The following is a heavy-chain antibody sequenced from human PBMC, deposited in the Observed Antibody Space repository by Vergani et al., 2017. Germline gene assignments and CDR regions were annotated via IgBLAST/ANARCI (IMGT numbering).Heavy chain of an antibody. CDR1: GGSFSGYY. CDR3: AKDFVAVAGDY. Sequence: QVQLQQWGAGLLKPSETLSLTCAVYGGSFSGYYWSWIRQPPGKGLEWIGEINHSGSTNYNPSLKSRVTISVDTSKNQFSLKLSSVTAADTAVYYCAKDFVAVAGDYWGQGTLVTVSS. J-gene: IGHJ4*02. D-gene: IGHD6-19*01. CDR2: INHSGST. V-gene: IGHV4-34*01.